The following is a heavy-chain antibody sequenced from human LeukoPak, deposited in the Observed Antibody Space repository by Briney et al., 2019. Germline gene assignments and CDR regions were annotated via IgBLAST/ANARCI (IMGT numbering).Heavy chain of an antibody. D-gene: IGHD2-2*01. V-gene: IGHV4-39*01. CDR2: IYYGENT. Sequence: SETLSLTCAVSGGSIASSGHYWAWVRQPPGRGLEWIVSIYYGENTHYNPSLESRVTTAVDTSKNQFSLKLSSVTAADTAVYYCARGNQLLYKYYFDYWGQGTLVTVSS. CDR3: ARGNQLLYKYYFDY. CDR1: GGSIASSGHY. J-gene: IGHJ4*02.